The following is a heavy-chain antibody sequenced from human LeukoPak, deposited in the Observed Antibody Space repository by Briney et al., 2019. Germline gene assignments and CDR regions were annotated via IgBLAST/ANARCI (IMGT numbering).Heavy chain of an antibody. CDR3: AKDQGASSYSFDY. J-gene: IGHJ4*02. D-gene: IGHD1-26*01. V-gene: IGHV3-23*01. CDR1: GFTFSSYV. CDR2: FSGSVDTT. Sequence: GRSLRLSCAASGFTFSSYVMHWVRQAPGKGLEWVSTFSGSVDTTYYADSVKGRFTISRDNSKNTLYLQMDTLTAEDTAVYYCAKDQGASSYSFDYWGRGTLVTVSS.